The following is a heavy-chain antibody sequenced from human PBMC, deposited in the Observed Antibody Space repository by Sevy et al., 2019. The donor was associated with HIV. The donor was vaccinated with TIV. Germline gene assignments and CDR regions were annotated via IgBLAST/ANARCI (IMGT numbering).Heavy chain of an antibody. CDR2: IKSKTDGGTT. J-gene: IGHJ6*02. CDR1: GFTFSNAW. V-gene: IGHV3-15*01. CDR3: TTDSSVTPFLQDDV. Sequence: GGSLRLSCAASGFTFSNAWMSWVRQAPGKGLEWVGRIKSKTDGGTTDYAAPVKGRFTISRDDSKNTLYLQMNSPKTEDTAVYYCTTDSSVTPFLQDDVWGQGTTVTVSS. D-gene: IGHD6-6*01.